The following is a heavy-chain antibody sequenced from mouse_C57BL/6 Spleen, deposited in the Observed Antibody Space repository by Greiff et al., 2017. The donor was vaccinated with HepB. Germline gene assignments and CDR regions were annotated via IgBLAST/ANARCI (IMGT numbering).Heavy chain of an antibody. CDR3: TTHYREGY. CDR2: IDPENGDT. CDR1: GFNIIDDY. V-gene: IGHV14-4*01. D-gene: IGHD2-14*01. J-gene: IGHJ2*01. Sequence: EVQLQQSGAELVRPGASVKLSCTASGFNIIDDYMHWVKQRPEQGLEWIGWIDPENGDTEYASKFQGKATITADTSSNTAYLQLSSLTSEDTAVYYCTTHYREGYWGQGTTLTVSS.